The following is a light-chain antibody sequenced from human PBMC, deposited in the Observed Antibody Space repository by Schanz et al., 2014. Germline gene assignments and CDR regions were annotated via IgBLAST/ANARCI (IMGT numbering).Light chain of an antibody. CDR2: EVT. CDR1: SSDVGTYYY. J-gene: IGLJ1*01. Sequence: QSALTQPPSASGSPGQSVTISCTGTSSDVGTYYYVSWYQQLPGKAPKLMIYEVTKRPSGVPDRFSGSKSGNTASLTVSGLQAEDEADYYCGSYTTSINYVFGTGTKLTVL. V-gene: IGLV2-8*01. CDR3: GSYTTSINYV.